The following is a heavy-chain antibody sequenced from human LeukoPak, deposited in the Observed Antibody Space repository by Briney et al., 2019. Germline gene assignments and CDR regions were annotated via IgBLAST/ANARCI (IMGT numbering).Heavy chain of an antibody. J-gene: IGHJ3*02. Sequence: SETLSLTCTVSGGSISSSSYYRGWIRQPPGKGLEWIGSIYYSGSTYYNPSLKSRVTISVDTSKNQFSLKLSSVTAADTAVYYCARVYYGSGRFFDAFDIWGQGTMVTVSS. CDR3: ARVYYGSGRFFDAFDI. V-gene: IGHV4-39*07. CDR2: IYYSGST. D-gene: IGHD3-10*01. CDR1: GGSISSSSYY.